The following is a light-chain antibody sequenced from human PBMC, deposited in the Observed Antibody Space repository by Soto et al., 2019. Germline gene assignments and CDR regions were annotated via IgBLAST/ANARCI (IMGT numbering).Light chain of an antibody. CDR3: VLYMGSGIWV. CDR1: SGSVSTSYY. V-gene: IGLV8-61*01. Sequence: QTVVTQEPSFSVSPGRTVTLTCGLSSGSVSTSYYPSWYQQTPGQAPRTLMYSTNTRSSGVPDRFSGSILGNKAALTITGAQADEESDYYCVLYMGSGIWVFGGGTKLTVL. J-gene: IGLJ3*02. CDR2: STN.